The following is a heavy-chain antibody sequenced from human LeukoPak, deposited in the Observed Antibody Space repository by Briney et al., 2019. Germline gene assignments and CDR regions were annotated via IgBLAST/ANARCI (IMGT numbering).Heavy chain of an antibody. CDR3: AKDGAWLRFDD. D-gene: IGHD5-12*01. Sequence: GGSLRLSCAASGFTFSSYWMTWVRQAPGKGLEWVSGISPGGGPTYYAESVKGRFTISRDDSKNTLYLQMNNLRVEDTAVYYCAKDGAWLRFDDWGQGILVTVSS. CDR1: GFTFSSYW. CDR2: ISPGGGPT. V-gene: IGHV3-23*01. J-gene: IGHJ4*02.